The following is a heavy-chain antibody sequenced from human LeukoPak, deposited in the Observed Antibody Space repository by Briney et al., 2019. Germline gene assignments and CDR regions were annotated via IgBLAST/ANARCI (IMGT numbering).Heavy chain of an antibody. V-gene: IGHV3-21*01. Sequence: RPGGSLRLSCAASGFTFSSYSMNWVRQAPGKGLEWVSSISSSSSYIYYADSVKGRFTISRDNAKNSLYLQMNSLRAEDTAVYYCARALYSSGFWGGYYYYYGMDVWGQGTTVTVSS. CDR3: ARALYSSGFWGGYYYYYGMDV. D-gene: IGHD6-19*01. CDR1: GFTFSSYS. CDR2: ISSSSSYI. J-gene: IGHJ6*02.